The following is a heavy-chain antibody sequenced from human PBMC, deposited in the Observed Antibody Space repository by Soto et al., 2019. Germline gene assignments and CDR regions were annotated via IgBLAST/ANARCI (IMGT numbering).Heavy chain of an antibody. J-gene: IGHJ4*02. CDR2: ISHDGKVQ. D-gene: IGHD2-2*01. CDR3: AKETSARVSTSYDY. CDR1: GFTFSNYG. Sequence: QVQLMESGGGVVQPGRSLRLSCAASGFTFSNYGMQWVRQAPGKGLEWVAVISHDGKVQYYADSVKGRFIISRDNSKNTLYLQMSGLRVEDTAVYYCAKETSARVSTSYDYWGQGTLVSVSS. V-gene: IGHV3-30*18.